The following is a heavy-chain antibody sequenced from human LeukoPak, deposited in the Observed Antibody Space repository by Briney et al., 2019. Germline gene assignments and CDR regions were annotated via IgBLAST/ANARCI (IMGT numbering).Heavy chain of an antibody. D-gene: IGHD7-27*01. CDR2: TNHSGGT. CDR1: GGSFSSYY. J-gene: IGHJ4*02. V-gene: IGHV4-34*01. Sequence: SETLSLTCAVYGGSFSSYYWSWIRQPPGKGLEWIGETNHSGGTNYNPSLKSRVTISVDTSKNQFSLKVRSVTAADTAVYYCAMNWGTGRTLDYWGQGTLVTVPS. CDR3: AMNWGTGRTLDY.